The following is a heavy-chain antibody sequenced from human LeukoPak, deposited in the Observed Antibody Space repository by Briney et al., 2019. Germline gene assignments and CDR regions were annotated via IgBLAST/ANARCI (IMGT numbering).Heavy chain of an antibody. V-gene: IGHV1-18*01. CDR1: GYTFTSYG. CDR2: ISAYNGNT. Sequence: ASMKVSCKASGYTFTSYGISWVRQAPGQGLEWMGWISAYNGNTNYAQKLQGRVTMTTDTSTSTAYMELRSLRSDDTAVYYCARDLGGQLGATEANFDYWGQGTLVTVSS. D-gene: IGHD1-26*01. J-gene: IGHJ4*02. CDR3: ARDLGGQLGATEANFDY.